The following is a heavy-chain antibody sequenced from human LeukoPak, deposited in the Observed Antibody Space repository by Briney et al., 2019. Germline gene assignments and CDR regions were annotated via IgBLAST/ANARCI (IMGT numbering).Heavy chain of an antibody. V-gene: IGHV1-69*05. CDR1: GGTFSSYA. J-gene: IGHJ3*02. CDR2: IIPIFGTA. D-gene: IGHD2-15*01. CDR3: AGGDCSGGSCYSDAFDI. Sequence: SVKVSCKASGGTFSSYAISWVRQAPGQGLEWMGGIIPIFGTANYAQKFQGRVTITTDESTSTAYMELSSLRSEDTAVYYCAGGDCSGGSCYSDAFDIWGQGTMVTVSS.